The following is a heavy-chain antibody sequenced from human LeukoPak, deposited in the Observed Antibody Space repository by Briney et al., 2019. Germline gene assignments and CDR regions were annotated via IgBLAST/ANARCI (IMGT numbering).Heavy chain of an antibody. CDR2: INPNSGGT. CDR3: ARVEVAVAGQGNWFDP. V-gene: IGHV1-2*02. CDR1: GYTFTGYY. Sequence: AASVKVSCKASGYTFTGYYMHWVRQAPGQGLEWMGWINPNSGGTNYAQKFQGRVTMTRDTSISTAYMELSRLRSDDTAVYYCARVEVAVAGQGNWFDPWGQGTLVTVSS. J-gene: IGHJ5*02. D-gene: IGHD6-19*01.